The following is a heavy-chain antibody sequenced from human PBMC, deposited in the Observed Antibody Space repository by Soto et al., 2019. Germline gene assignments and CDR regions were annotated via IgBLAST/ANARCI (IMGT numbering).Heavy chain of an antibody. D-gene: IGHD3-10*01. Sequence: VQLVESGGGVVQPGRSLRLSCTASRFSFHSYGMHWVRQAPGKGLEWLAVISYDGSNKYYADSVKGRDTISRDNSKSTLYLQMDSLRPEDAAVYHCMTVTAVGSQWFGLHPLGPFDYWGQGTLVTVSS. J-gene: IGHJ4*02. V-gene: IGHV3-30*03. CDR1: RFSFHSYG. CDR2: ISYDGSNK. CDR3: MTVTAVGSQWFGLHPLGPFDY.